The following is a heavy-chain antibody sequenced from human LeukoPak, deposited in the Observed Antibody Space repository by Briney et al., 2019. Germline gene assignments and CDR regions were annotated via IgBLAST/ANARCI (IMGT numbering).Heavy chain of an antibody. CDR2: ISSSSSYI. J-gene: IGHJ3*02. Sequence: PGGSLRLSCAASGFTFSSYSMNWVRQAPGKGLEWVSSISSSSSYIYYADSVKGRFTISRDNAKNSLYLQMNSLRAEDTAVYYCAKVQVGSSWYLSDAFDIWGQGTMATVSS. CDR3: AKVQVGSSWYLSDAFDI. CDR1: GFTFSSYS. V-gene: IGHV3-21*01. D-gene: IGHD6-13*01.